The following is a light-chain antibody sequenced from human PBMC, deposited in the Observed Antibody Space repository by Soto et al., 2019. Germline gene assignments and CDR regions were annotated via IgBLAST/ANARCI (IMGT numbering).Light chain of an antibody. CDR3: TPYSGSNNYVL. J-gene: IGLJ2*01. Sequence: QSALTQPPSASGSPGQSVTISCTGTSTDVGGYNYVSWYQQHPGEAPKVMIYEVSKRPSGVPDRFSGSKSGNTASLTVSGLQAEDEADYYCTPYSGSNNYVLFGGGTKLTVL. CDR1: STDVGGYNY. CDR2: EVS. V-gene: IGLV2-8*01.